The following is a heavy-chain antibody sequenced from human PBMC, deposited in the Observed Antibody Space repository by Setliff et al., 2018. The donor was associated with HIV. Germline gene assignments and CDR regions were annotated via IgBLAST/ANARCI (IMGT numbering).Heavy chain of an antibody. V-gene: IGHV4-39*01. Sequence: SETLSLTCTVSGGSISSSSYYWGWIRQPPGKGLEWIGSIYFSESPYYNPSLSSRVTISVDTSTNQFSLKLSSVTAADTAVYYCARRDSSGLFDYWGQGTLVTVSS. J-gene: IGHJ4*02. D-gene: IGHD6-19*01. CDR2: IYFSESP. CDR1: GGSISSSSYY. CDR3: ARRDSSGLFDY.